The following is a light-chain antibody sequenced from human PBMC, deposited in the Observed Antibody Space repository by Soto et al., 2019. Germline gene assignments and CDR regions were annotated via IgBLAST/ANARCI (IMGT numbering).Light chain of an antibody. CDR2: LGS. V-gene: IGKV2-28*01. J-gene: IGKJ2*01. Sequence: DIVMTQSPLSLPVTPGEPASISCWSSQSLLHSNGYNYLDWYLQKPGQSPQLLIYLGSNRASGVPYRFSGRGSGTAFTLKICRVEAEDVGVYYCLPALHRYTFGQGPKLEI. CDR1: QSLLHSNGYNY. CDR3: LPALHRYT.